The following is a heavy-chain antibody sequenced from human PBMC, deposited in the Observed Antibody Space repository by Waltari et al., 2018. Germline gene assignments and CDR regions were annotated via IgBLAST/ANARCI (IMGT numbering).Heavy chain of an antibody. CDR3: ATGSVGATAFDI. J-gene: IGHJ3*02. CDR1: GYTLLDLS. D-gene: IGHD1-26*01. Sequence: QVQLVQSGAEVKKPGASVKVSSKVSGYTLLDLSFPWLRQDPGKGLEWMGGFDPEDGETIYAQKFQGRVTMTEDTSTDTAYMELSSLRSEDTAVYYCATGSVGATAFDIWGQGTMVTVSS. CDR2: FDPEDGET. V-gene: IGHV1-24*01.